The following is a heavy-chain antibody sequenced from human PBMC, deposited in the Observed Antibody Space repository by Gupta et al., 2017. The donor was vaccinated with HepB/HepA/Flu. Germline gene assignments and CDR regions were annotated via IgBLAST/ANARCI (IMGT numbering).Heavy chain of an antibody. CDR3: ARPGFAAAATFGWFNP. Sequence: EVQLVESGGDLVQPGGSLRLSCAASEFTFSDYLMSWVRQAPGKGLEWVANIKKDGSEKYYVDSVKGRFIISRENAKNSLYLQMNSLRVEDTAVYYCARPGFAAAATFGWFNPWGQGTLVTVSS. J-gene: IGHJ5*02. V-gene: IGHV3-7*01. D-gene: IGHD6-13*01. CDR1: EFTFSDYL. CDR2: IKKDGSEK.